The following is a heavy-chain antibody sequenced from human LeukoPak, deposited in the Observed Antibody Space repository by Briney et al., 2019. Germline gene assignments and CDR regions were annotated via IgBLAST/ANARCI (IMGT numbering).Heavy chain of an antibody. Sequence: HTGGSLRPSCAASGFTFSTFAMSWVRQAPGKGLEWVSSISGSSGTTYYADSVKGRFTISRDNSRNTLYLQMNSLRAEDTAVYYCAKDHGVAVAGMYYWGQGTLVTVSS. V-gene: IGHV3-23*01. D-gene: IGHD6-19*01. J-gene: IGHJ4*02. CDR2: ISGSSGTT. CDR1: GFTFSTFA. CDR3: AKDHGVAVAGMYY.